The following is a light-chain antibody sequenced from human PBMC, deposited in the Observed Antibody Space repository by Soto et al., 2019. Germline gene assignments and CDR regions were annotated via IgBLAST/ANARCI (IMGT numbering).Light chain of an antibody. CDR1: SSDVGGYNY. CDR3: SSYAGSYTWV. Sequence: QSALTQPRSVSGSPGQSVTISCTGTSSDVGGYNYVSWYQQHPGKAPKLMIYDVSKRPSGVPDRFSGSKSGNTASLTISGLQAEDGADYYCSSYAGSYTWVFGGGTKVTVL. J-gene: IGLJ3*02. V-gene: IGLV2-11*01. CDR2: DVS.